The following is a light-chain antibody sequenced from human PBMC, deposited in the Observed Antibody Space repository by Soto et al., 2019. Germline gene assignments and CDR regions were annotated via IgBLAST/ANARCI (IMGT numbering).Light chain of an antibody. CDR2: WAS. V-gene: IGKV4-1*01. CDR3: QQYYTTPRT. Sequence: IMMAQCADCIIVSLGERATMNCKSSQSVIHTSNNKSYLAWYQQKAGQPPELLLYWASARDSGVPDRLSGSGSGTNFTLTINSXQAEDVAVYYCQQYYTTPRTFGQGTKVDIK. J-gene: IGKJ2*01. CDR1: QSVIHTSNNKSY.